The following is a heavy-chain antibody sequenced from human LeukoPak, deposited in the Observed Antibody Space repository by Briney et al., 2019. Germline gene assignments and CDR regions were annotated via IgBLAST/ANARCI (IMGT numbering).Heavy chain of an antibody. Sequence: PGRSLRLSCAASGFTFSGYAMHWVRQAPGKGLEWVAVISYDGSNKYYADSVKGRFTISRDNSKNTLYLQMNSLRAEDTAVYYCARDSAYVDTAMVTDYWGQGTLVTVSS. CDR2: ISYDGSNK. CDR1: GFTFSGYA. V-gene: IGHV3-30*04. J-gene: IGHJ4*02. D-gene: IGHD5-18*01. CDR3: ARDSAYVDTAMVTDY.